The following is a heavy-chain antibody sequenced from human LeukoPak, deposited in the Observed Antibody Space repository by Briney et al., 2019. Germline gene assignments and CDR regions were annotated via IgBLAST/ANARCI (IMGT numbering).Heavy chain of an antibody. Sequence: NPSETLSLTCTVSGGTISSSSYYWGWIRQPPGKGLEWIGSIYYSGTTYYNPSLKSRVTISVDTSKSQFSLRLTSVTAADTAVYYCARHVRFLEWLSSYYFDYWGQGTPVTVSS. D-gene: IGHD3-3*01. CDR1: GGTISSSSYY. J-gene: IGHJ4*02. CDR3: ARHVRFLEWLSSYYFDY. V-gene: IGHV4-39*01. CDR2: IYYSGTT.